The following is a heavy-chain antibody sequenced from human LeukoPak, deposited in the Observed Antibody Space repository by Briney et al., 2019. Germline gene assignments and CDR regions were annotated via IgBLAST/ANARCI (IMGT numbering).Heavy chain of an antibody. CDR2: INFNSGGK. D-gene: IGHD2-21*01. V-gene: IGHV1-2*02. CDR1: AYTFSGYY. Sequence: ASVKVSCKASAYTFSGYYIHWVRQAPGQGLGWMGWINFNSGGKIFAEKFQDRVTMARDTSISTAYMELSRLRSDDTAVYYCARQIVSGSTGCDFWGQGTLVTVSS. CDR3: ARQIVSGSTGCDF. J-gene: IGHJ4*02.